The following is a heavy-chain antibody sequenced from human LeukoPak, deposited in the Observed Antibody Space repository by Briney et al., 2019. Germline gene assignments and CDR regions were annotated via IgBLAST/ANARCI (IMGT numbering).Heavy chain of an antibody. D-gene: IGHD6-13*01. Sequence: GGSLRLSCAASGFYLTTYAMTWVRQAPAKGLEWVSSIRIGGGGTYYADSVKGRFTISRDNSENTLHLQMNNLRVEDTARYFCARCMVLSQGWCNWFDPGGQGPLVTVSS. V-gene: IGHV3-23*01. CDR1: GFYLTTYA. CDR3: ARCMVLSQGWCNWFDP. J-gene: IGHJ5*02. CDR2: IRIGGGGT.